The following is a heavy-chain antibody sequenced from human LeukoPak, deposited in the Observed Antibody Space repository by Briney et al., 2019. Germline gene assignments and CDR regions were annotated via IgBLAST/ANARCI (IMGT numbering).Heavy chain of an antibody. CDR3: ARGFKKGYGDY. J-gene: IGHJ4*02. V-gene: IGHV4-34*01. CDR1: GGSFSGYY. D-gene: IGHD5-12*01. Sequence: SETLSLTCAVYGGSFSGYYWSWIRQPSGKGLEWIGEINHSGSTNYNPSLKSRVTISVDTSKNQFSLKLSSVTAADTAVYYCARGFKKGYGDYWGQGTLVTVSS. CDR2: INHSGST.